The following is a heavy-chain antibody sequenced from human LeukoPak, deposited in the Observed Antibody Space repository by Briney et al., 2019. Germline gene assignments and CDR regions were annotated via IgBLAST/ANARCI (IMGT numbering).Heavy chain of an antibody. V-gene: IGHV3-33*01. Sequence: PGGSLRLSCAASGFTFNSYGMHWVRQAPGKGLEWVAVIWYDGSNKYYADSVKGRFTISRDNSKNTLYLQMNSLRAEDTAVYYCARDNEVTMVRGAFDYWGQGTLVTVSS. CDR1: GFTFNSYG. D-gene: IGHD3-10*01. J-gene: IGHJ4*02. CDR2: IWYDGSNK. CDR3: ARDNEVTMVRGAFDY.